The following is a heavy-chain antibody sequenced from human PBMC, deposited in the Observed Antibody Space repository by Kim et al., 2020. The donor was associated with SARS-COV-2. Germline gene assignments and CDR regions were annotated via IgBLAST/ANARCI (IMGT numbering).Heavy chain of an antibody. CDR1: GFTFSSYA. D-gene: IGHD6-13*01. V-gene: IGHV3-30*18. CDR2: ISYGGSKK. J-gene: IGHJ4*02. CDR3: AKEAGIGGVY. Sequence: GGSLRLSCAASGFTFSSYAMRWVRQAPGKGLEWVAVISYGGSKKYYADSVKGRFTISRDNSKNTLYLQMNSLRAEDTAVYYCAKEAGIGGVYWGQGTLVTVSS.